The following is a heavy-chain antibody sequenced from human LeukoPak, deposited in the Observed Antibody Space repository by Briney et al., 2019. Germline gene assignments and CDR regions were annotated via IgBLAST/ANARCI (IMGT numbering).Heavy chain of an antibody. CDR3: ARPGGRQQQDY. Sequence: QPGGSLRLSCAASGFTFSSYWMHWVRHAPGKGRVWASRINTDGSSTSYADSMKGRFTISRDNAKNTLYLQMNSLRAEDTAVYYCARPGGRQQQDYWGQGTLVTVSS. CDR1: GFTFSSYW. J-gene: IGHJ4*02. CDR2: INTDGSST. V-gene: IGHV3-74*01. D-gene: IGHD6-13*01.